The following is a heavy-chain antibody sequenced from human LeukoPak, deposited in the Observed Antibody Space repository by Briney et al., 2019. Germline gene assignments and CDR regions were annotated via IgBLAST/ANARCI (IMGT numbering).Heavy chain of an antibody. CDR3: ARQPLWYSGGSRYWFDP. Sequence: SETLSLTCTVSGGSISSSSYYWGWIRQPPGKGLEWIGSIYFGGSTYYNPSLKSRVTISVDTSKNQFSLKLSSVTAADTAVYYCARQPLWYSGGSRYWFDPWGQGTLVTVSS. D-gene: IGHD6-19*01. V-gene: IGHV4-39*01. CDR2: IYFGGST. CDR1: GGSISSSSYY. J-gene: IGHJ5*02.